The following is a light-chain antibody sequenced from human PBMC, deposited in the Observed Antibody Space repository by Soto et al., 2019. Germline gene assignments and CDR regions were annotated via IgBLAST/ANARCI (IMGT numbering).Light chain of an antibody. CDR2: DAS. V-gene: IGKV3-11*01. CDR3: QQRSNGPLT. J-gene: IGKJ4*01. CDR1: QSVSSY. Sequence: EIVLTQSPATLSLSPGERATLSCRASQSVSSYLAWYQQKPGQAPRLLIYDASNRATGIPARFSGSGSGTAFTITISSLEPEDFAVYYCQQRSNGPLTFGGGTKVEIK.